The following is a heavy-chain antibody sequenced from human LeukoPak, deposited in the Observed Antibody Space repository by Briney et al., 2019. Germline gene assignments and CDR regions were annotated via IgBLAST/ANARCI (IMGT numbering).Heavy chain of an antibody. J-gene: IGHJ4*02. D-gene: IGHD3-3*01. CDR3: ARGGYYDFFGY. CDR1: GFTFDDYG. Sequence: GGSLRLSCAASGFTFDDYGMHWVRQAPGKGLEWLAVISYDGTNKYYADSVKGRFTISRDNSKNTLSLQMRSLRIEGTAVYCCARGGYYDFFGYWGQGTLVTVSS. CDR2: ISYDGTNK. V-gene: IGHV3-30*03.